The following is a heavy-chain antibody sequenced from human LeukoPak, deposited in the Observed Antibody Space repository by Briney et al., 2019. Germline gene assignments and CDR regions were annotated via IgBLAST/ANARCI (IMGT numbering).Heavy chain of an antibody. CDR3: ARVDSSSWSYYFDY. V-gene: IGHV3-53*01. D-gene: IGHD6-13*01. CDR2: IYSGGST. Sequence: GGSLRLSCAASGFTVSSNYMSWVRQAPGKGLEWVSVIYSGGSTYYADSVKGRFTISRGNSKNTLYLQMNSLRAEDTAVYYCARVDSSSWSYYFDYWGQGTLVTVSS. J-gene: IGHJ4*02. CDR1: GFTVSSNY.